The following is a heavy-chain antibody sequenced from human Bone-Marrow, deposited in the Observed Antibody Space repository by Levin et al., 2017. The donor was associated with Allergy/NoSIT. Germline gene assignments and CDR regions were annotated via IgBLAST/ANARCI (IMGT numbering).Heavy chain of an antibody. CDR2: IYPGDSDT. J-gene: IGHJ3*02. D-gene: IGHD3-9*01. Sequence: KVSCKGSGYSFTKYWIGWVRQMPGKGLEWILMIYPGDSDTRYSPSFQGEVTISADKSINTAYLQWSSLKASDSAMYYCARGDDMSNAFDIWGQGTMVTVSS. CDR1: GYSFTKYW. V-gene: IGHV5-51*01. CDR3: ARGDDMSNAFDI.